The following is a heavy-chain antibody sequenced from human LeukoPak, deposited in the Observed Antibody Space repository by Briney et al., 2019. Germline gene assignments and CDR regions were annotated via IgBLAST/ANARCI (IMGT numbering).Heavy chain of an antibody. Sequence: GASVKVSCKASGYTFTSYGISWVRQAPGQGLEWMGWISAYNGNTNCAQKLQGRVTMTTDTSTSTAYMELRSLRSDDTAVYYCARDPRIFGVASLTDYWGQGTLVTVSS. D-gene: IGHD3-3*01. CDR2: ISAYNGNT. CDR3: ARDPRIFGVASLTDY. CDR1: GYTFTSYG. J-gene: IGHJ4*02. V-gene: IGHV1-18*01.